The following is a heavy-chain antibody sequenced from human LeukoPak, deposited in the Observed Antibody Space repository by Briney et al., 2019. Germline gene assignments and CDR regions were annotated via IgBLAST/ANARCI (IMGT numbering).Heavy chain of an antibody. CDR3: ARDEEDIVATGQRFWYFDY. CDR2: ISGSGGST. V-gene: IGHV3-23*01. D-gene: IGHD5-12*01. Sequence: GGSLRLSCAASGFTFSSYAMSWVRQAPGKGLEWVSAISGSGGSTYYADSVKGRFTISRDNSKNTLYLQMNSLRAEDTAVYYCARDEEDIVATGQRFWYFDYWGQGTLVTVSS. CDR1: GFTFSSYA. J-gene: IGHJ4*02.